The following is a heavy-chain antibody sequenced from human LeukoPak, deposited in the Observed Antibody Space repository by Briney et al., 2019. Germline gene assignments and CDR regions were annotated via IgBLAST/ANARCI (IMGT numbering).Heavy chain of an antibody. D-gene: IGHD5-18*01. CDR3: ARGMLDTAMVTDDAFDI. V-gene: IGHV1-8*03. Sequence: ASVKVSCQASGYTFTSYDINWVRQATGQGLEWMGWMNPNSGNTGYAQKFQGRVTITRNTSISTTYMELSSLRSEDTAVYYCARGMLDTAMVTDDAFDIWGQGTMVTVSS. J-gene: IGHJ3*02. CDR1: GYTFTSYD. CDR2: MNPNSGNT.